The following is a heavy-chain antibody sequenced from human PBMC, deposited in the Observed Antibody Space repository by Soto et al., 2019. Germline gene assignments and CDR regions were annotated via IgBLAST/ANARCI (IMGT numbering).Heavy chain of an antibody. CDR1: GYTFTSCG. CDR3: ARGGYCTNGVCYRRNYYYGMDA. V-gene: IGHV1-18*01. J-gene: IGHJ6*02. D-gene: IGHD2-8*01. Sequence: ASVKVSWKASGYTFTSCGRSWVRQAPGQGLEWMGWISAYNGNTNYAQKLQGRVTMTTDTSTSTAYMELRRLRSDDTAVYYSARGGYCTNGVCYRRNYYYGMDAWGQGTTVTAP. CDR2: ISAYNGNT.